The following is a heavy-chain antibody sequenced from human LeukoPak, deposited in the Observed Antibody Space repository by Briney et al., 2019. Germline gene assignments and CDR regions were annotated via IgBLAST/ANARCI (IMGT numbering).Heavy chain of an antibody. D-gene: IGHD3-22*01. J-gene: IGHJ5*02. Sequence: GASVKVSCKASGYTFISNYIHWVRQAPGQGLERMGIINPAGGSTSYARKFQGRVTMTRDTSTSTVFMELSSLTSEDTAVYYCAREFTYSFDSSGYSLGLDHWGQGTLVTVSS. CDR1: GYTFISNY. CDR2: INPAGGST. CDR3: AREFTYSFDSSGYSLGLDH. V-gene: IGHV1-46*01.